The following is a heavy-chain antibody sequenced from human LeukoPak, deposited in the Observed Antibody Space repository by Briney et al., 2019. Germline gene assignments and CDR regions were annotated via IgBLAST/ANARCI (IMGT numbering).Heavy chain of an antibody. Sequence: MASETLSLTCSVYGVSISSFYWSWIRQPPGKGMEWIGYTYYYGSTNYNPSLKSRVTMSVDTSKNQFSLRLNSVTAADTAVYYCARWYCSTTTCYYLDHWGQGTLVTVSS. D-gene: IGHD2-2*01. CDR1: GVSISSFY. V-gene: IGHV4-59*01. CDR3: ARWYCSTTTCYYLDH. J-gene: IGHJ4*02. CDR2: TYYYGST.